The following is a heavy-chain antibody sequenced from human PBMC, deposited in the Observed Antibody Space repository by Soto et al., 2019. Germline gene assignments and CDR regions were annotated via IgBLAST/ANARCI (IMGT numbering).Heavy chain of an antibody. Sequence: QVQLVESGGGVVQPGRSLRLSCAASGFTFSSYGMHWVRQAPGKGLEWVAVIWYDGSNKYYADSVKGRFTISRDNSKNTLDLQMHSLRAEDTAVYYCARDTHLEDSSSSTPVGVYYYYGMDVWGQGTTVTVSS. V-gene: IGHV3-33*01. CDR3: ARDTHLEDSSSSTPVGVYYYYGMDV. CDR2: IWYDGSNK. CDR1: GFTFSSYG. D-gene: IGHD6-13*01. J-gene: IGHJ6*02.